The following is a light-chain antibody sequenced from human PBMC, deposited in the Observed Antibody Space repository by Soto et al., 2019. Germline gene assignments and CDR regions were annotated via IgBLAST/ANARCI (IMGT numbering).Light chain of an antibody. V-gene: IGKV3-20*01. CDR2: GAS. CDR3: QQYGSSGT. Sequence: EIGITQSPSTLSVSPGERATLSRRASQSVSNNYLAWYQQKPGQAPRLLIYGASNRATGIPDRFSGSGSGTDFTLTISRLEPEDFAVYYCQQYGSSGTFGQGTKVDIK. J-gene: IGKJ1*01. CDR1: QSVSNNY.